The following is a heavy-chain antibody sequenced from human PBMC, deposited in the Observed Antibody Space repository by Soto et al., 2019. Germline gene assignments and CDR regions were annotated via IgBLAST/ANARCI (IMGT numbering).Heavy chain of an antibody. CDR1: GYTFTSYG. V-gene: IGHV1-18*01. D-gene: IGHD5-12*01. CDR3: AREDSGYDGHYYYYMDV. CDR2: ISAYNGNT. J-gene: IGHJ6*03. Sequence: GASVKVSCKASGYTFTSYGISWVRQAPGQGLERMGWISAYNGNTNYAQKLQGRVTMTTDTSTSTAYMELRSLRSDDTAVYYCAREDSGYDGHYYYYMDVWGKGTTVTVSS.